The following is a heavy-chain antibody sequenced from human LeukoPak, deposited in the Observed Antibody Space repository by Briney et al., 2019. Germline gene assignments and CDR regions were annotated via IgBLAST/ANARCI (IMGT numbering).Heavy chain of an antibody. CDR3: ARGVGSSWKLCDY. CDR1: GFTFSSYS. CDR2: ISSSSSYI. Sequence: GGSLRLSCAASGFTFSSYSMNWVRQAPGKGLEWVSSISSSSSYIYYADSVKGRFIISRDNAKNSLYLQMNSLRAEDTAVYYCARGVGSSWKLCDYWGQGTLVTVSS. V-gene: IGHV3-21*01. J-gene: IGHJ4*02. D-gene: IGHD6-13*01.